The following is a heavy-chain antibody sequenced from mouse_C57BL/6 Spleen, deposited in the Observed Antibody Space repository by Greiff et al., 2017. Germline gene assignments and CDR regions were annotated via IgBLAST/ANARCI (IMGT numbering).Heavy chain of an antibody. CDR1: GYTFTSYW. J-gene: IGHJ4*01. V-gene: IGHV1-52*01. CDR3: ARTYDYDPHYYAMDY. D-gene: IGHD2-4*01. Sequence: QVQLQQPGAELVRPGSSVKLSCKASGYTFTSYWMHWVKQRPIQGLEWIGNIDPSDSETHYNQKFKDKATLTVDKSSSTAYMQLSSLTSEDSAVYYCARTYDYDPHYYAMDYWGQGTSVTVSS. CDR2: IDPSDSET.